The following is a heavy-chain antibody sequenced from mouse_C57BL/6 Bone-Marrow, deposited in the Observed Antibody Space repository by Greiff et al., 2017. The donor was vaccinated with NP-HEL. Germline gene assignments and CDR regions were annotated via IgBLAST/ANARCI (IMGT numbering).Heavy chain of an antibody. V-gene: IGHV5-12*01. Sequence: EVKLVESGGGLVQPGGSLKLSCAASGFTFSDYYMYWVRRTPEKRLEWVAYISNGGGSTYYPDTVKGRFTISRDNAKNTLYLQMSRLKSEDTAMYYCARGYLVYFDYWGQGTTLTVSS. CDR1: GFTFSDYY. CDR3: ARGYLVYFDY. CDR2: ISNGGGST. J-gene: IGHJ2*01. D-gene: IGHD5-1-1*01.